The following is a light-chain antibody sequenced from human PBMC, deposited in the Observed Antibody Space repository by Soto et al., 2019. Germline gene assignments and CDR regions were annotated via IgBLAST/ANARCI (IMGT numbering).Light chain of an antibody. Sequence: DIVMTQSPDSLAVSLGERATINCKSSQSVLYSSNNKNYLAWYQQKPGQPPKLLIYWASTRESGVPDRFSGSGXGXXXTLTISSLQAEDVAVYYCQQYYITPLTFGPGTKVDIK. CDR3: QQYYITPLT. CDR2: WAS. CDR1: QSVLYSSNNKNY. J-gene: IGKJ3*01. V-gene: IGKV4-1*01.